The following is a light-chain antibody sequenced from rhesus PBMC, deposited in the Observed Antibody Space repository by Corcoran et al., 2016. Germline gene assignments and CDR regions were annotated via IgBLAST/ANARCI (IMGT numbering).Light chain of an antibody. CDR3: QQHNSYPLT. V-gene: IGKV1S14*01. Sequence: DIQMTQSPASLSASVGDRVTITCRASQGISNWLAWYQQKPGSAPKLLIYYASNLESGVPSRFSGSGSGTDFTLTISSLQPEDFAIYYCQQHNSYPLTFGGGTKVEIK. J-gene: IGKJ4*01. CDR2: YAS. CDR1: QGISNW.